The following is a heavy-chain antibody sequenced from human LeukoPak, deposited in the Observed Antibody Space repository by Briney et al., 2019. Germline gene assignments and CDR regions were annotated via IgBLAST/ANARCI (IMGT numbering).Heavy chain of an antibody. V-gene: IGHV4-31*03. D-gene: IGHD5-12*01. CDR3: ARARPYSGYGLPFDY. J-gene: IGHJ4*02. Sequence: PSETLSLTCTVSGGSISSGGYYWSWIRQHPGKGLEWIGYIYYSGSTYYNPSLKSRVTISVDTSKNQFSLKLSSVTAADTAVYYCARARPYSGYGLPFDYWAREPWSPSPQ. CDR2: IYYSGST. CDR1: GGSISSGGYY.